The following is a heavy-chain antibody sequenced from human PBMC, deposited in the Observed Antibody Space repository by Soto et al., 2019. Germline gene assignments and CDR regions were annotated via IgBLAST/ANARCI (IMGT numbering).Heavy chain of an antibody. Sequence: SETLSLTCTVSGGSISSSSYYWGWIRQPPGKGLEWIGSIYYSGSTYYNPSLKSRVTISVDTSKNQFSLKLSSVTAADTAVYYCARPPGLGDAFDIWGQRTMVTVSS. J-gene: IGHJ3*02. D-gene: IGHD3-16*01. V-gene: IGHV4-39*01. CDR2: IYYSGST. CDR1: GGSISSSSYY. CDR3: ARPPGLGDAFDI.